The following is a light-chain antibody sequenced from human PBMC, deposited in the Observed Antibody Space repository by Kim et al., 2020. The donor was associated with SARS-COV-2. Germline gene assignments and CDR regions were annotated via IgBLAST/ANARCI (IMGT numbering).Light chain of an antibody. CDR1: QSISSW. CDR2: KAS. V-gene: IGKV1-5*03. CDR3: QQYNSPPLT. J-gene: IGKJ4*01. Sequence: DIQMTQSPSTLSASVGDRVTITCRASQSISSWLAWYQQKQGKAPKLLIYKASSLESGVPSRFSGSGSGTEFTLTISSLQPDDFATYYCQQYNSPPLTFGGGTKVDIK.